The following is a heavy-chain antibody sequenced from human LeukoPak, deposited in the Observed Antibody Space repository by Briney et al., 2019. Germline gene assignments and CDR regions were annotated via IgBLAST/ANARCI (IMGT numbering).Heavy chain of an antibody. V-gene: IGHV4-59*01. J-gene: IGHJ4*02. D-gene: IGHD4-23*01. CDR1: GGSISSYY. CDR3: ARRWSGGALDS. CDR2: IYYSGST. Sequence: SETLSLTCTVSGGSISSYYWSWIRQPPGKGLEWIGYIYYSGSTNYNPSLKSRVTISVDTSKNQFSLKLSSVTAADTAVYYCARRWSGGALDSWGQGTLVTVSS.